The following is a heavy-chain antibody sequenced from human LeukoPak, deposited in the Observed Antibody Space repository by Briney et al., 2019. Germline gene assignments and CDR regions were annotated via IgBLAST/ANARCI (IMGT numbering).Heavy chain of an antibody. Sequence: SETLSLTCTVSGGSTSSYYWSWIRQPPGKGLEWIGYIYYSGSTNYNPSLKSRVTISVDTSKNQFSLKLSSVTAADTAVYYCAGVYGSGSQDDYWGQGTLVTVSS. D-gene: IGHD3-10*01. V-gene: IGHV4-59*01. J-gene: IGHJ4*02. CDR3: AGVYGSGSQDDY. CDR1: GGSTSSYY. CDR2: IYYSGST.